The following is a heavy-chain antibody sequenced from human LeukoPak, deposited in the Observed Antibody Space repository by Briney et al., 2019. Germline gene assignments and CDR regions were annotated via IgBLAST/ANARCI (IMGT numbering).Heavy chain of an antibody. Sequence: SETLSLTCTVSGGSISSGDYYWSWIRQPPGKGLEWIGYIYYSGSTYYNPSLKSRVTISVDTSKNQFSLKLSSVTAADTAVYYCARVPYYYDSSGYWSWFDPWGQGTLVTVSS. J-gene: IGHJ5*02. V-gene: IGHV4-30-4*01. CDR2: IYYSGST. CDR1: GGSISSGDYY. CDR3: ARVPYYYDSSGYWSWFDP. D-gene: IGHD3-22*01.